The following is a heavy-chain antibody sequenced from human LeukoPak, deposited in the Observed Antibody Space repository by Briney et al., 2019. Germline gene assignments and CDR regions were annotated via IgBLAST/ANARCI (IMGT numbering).Heavy chain of an antibody. V-gene: IGHV1-2*02. CDR3: ARIDLMTTVVTPSAFDI. D-gene: IGHD4-23*01. Sequence: GASVKVSCKASGYTFTGYYMHWVRQAPGQGLEWMGWINPNSGGTNYAQKFQGRVTMTRDTSISTAYMGLSRLRSDDTAVYYCARIDLMTTVVTPSAFDIWGQGTMVTVSS. CDR1: GYTFTGYY. CDR2: INPNSGGT. J-gene: IGHJ3*02.